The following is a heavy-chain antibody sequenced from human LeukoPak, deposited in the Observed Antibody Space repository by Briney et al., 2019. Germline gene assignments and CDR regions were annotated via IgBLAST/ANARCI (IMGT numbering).Heavy chain of an antibody. V-gene: IGHV4-34*01. CDR1: GGSFSGYY. Sequence: PSETLSLTCAVYGGSFSGYYWSWIRQPPGKGLEWIGEINHNGSTNYNPSLKSRVTISVDTSKNQFSLKLSSVTAADTAVYYCARYYIAAAGIDYWGQGTLVTVSS. CDR3: ARYYIAAAGIDY. CDR2: INHNGST. D-gene: IGHD6-13*01. J-gene: IGHJ4*02.